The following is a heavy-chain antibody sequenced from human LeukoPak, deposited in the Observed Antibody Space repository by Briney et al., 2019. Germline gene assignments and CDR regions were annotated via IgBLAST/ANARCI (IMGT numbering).Heavy chain of an antibody. Sequence: ASVKVSCKASGGTFSSYAISWVRQAPGQGLEWMGGIIPIFGTANYAQRFQGRVTITTDESTSTAYMELSSLRSEDTAVYYCARVGVQLERRGWFDPWGQGTLVTVSS. V-gene: IGHV1-69*05. D-gene: IGHD1-1*01. J-gene: IGHJ5*02. CDR1: GGTFSSYA. CDR2: IIPIFGTA. CDR3: ARVGVQLERRGWFDP.